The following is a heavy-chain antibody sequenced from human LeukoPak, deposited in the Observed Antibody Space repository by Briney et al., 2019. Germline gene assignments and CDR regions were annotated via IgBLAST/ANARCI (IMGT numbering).Heavy chain of an antibody. CDR3: AREGYYGSGSPPSLYFDY. V-gene: IGHV3-30-3*01. Sequence: RGSLRLSCAASGFTSSSYAMHWVRQAPGKGLEWVAVISYDGSNKYYADSVKGRFTISRDNSKNTLYLQMNSLRPEDTAIYYCAREGYYGSGSPPSLYFDYWGQGTLVTVSS. CDR2: ISYDGSNK. J-gene: IGHJ4*02. D-gene: IGHD3-10*01. CDR1: GFTSSSYA.